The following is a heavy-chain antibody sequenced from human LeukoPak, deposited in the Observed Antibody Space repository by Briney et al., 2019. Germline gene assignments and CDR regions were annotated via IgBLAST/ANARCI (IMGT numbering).Heavy chain of an antibody. CDR3: ARDAEAYYYDSSGYYGGYYFDY. CDR2: IWYDGSNK. V-gene: IGHV3-33*01. J-gene: IGHJ4*02. CDR1: GFTFSSYG. D-gene: IGHD3-22*01. Sequence: PGRSLRLSCAASGFTFSSYGMHWVRQAPGKGLEWVAVIWYDGSNKYYADSVKGRFTISRDNSKNTLYLQLHSLRAEDTAVYYCARDAEAYYYDSSGYYGGYYFDYWGQGTLVTVSS.